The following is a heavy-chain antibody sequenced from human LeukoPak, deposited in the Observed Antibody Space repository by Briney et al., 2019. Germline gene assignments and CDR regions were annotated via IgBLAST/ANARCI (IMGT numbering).Heavy chain of an antibody. D-gene: IGHD2-21*01. Sequence: GGSLRLSCAASGFAFSTYEMNWVRQVPGKGLEWVAFIPYDGSNKYYADSLKGRFTISRDNSKNTPYLQMNSLRAEDTAIYYCAKDICGGDCYPHGGYWGQGTLVTVSS. CDR3: AKDICGGDCYPHGGY. J-gene: IGHJ4*02. CDR1: GFAFSTYE. V-gene: IGHV3-30*02. CDR2: IPYDGSNK.